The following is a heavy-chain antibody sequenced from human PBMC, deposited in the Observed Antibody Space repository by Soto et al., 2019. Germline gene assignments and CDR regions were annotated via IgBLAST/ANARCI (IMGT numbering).Heavy chain of an antibody. Sequence: ETLSLTCTVSGGSISSSSFYWGWIRLPPGKGLEWIGSIYHSGSTYYSPTLKSRVTISVDTSKNQFSLRLRCVTATDPAVYYCAREIRMQWLGKYYFDDWGQGTLVTVSS. CDR1: GGSISSSSFY. CDR3: AREIRMQWLGKYYFDD. J-gene: IGHJ4*02. D-gene: IGHD6-19*01. CDR2: IYHSGST. V-gene: IGHV4-39*07.